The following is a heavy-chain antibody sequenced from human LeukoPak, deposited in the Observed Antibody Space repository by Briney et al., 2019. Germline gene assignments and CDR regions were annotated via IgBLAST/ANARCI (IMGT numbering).Heavy chain of an antibody. CDR1: GDSVSSNSAA. CDR3: ARAPVLEHDAFDI. D-gene: IGHD1/OR15-1a*01. V-gene: IGHV6-1*01. Sequence: SQTLSLTCAISGDSVSSNSAAWNWISQSPSRGLEWLGRTYYRSKWYNDYAVSVKSQITINPDTSTNQFSLQLNSVTPEDTAVYYCARAPVLEHDAFDIWGQGTMVTVSS. J-gene: IGHJ3*02. CDR2: TYYRSKWYN.